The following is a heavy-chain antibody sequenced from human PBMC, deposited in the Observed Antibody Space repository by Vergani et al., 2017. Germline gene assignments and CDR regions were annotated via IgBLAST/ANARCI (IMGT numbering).Heavy chain of an antibody. CDR3: AKGDYGSGWDQY. V-gene: IGHV3-30*18. Sequence: QVQLVESGGGVVQPGRSLRLSCAASGFTFSNYGMHWVRQAPGRGLEWVAVISYDGSNKYYADSVKGRFTIARDNSKNTLYLQINSLRPEDTAVYYCAKGDYGSGWDQYWGQGTLVTVSS. D-gene: IGHD6-19*01. CDR2: ISYDGSNK. J-gene: IGHJ4*02. CDR1: GFTFSNYG.